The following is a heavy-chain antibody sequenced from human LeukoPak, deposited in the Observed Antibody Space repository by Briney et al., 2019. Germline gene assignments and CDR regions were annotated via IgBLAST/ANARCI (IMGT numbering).Heavy chain of an antibody. Sequence: GGSLRLSCAASGFTFSSYGMHWVRQAPGKGLEWVAVISYDGSNKYYADSVKGRFTISRDNSKNTLYLQMNSLRAEDTAVYYCAKPSEEIVATIVVSPYYGMDVWGKGTTVTVSS. CDR2: ISYDGSNK. CDR1: GFTFSSYG. CDR3: AKPSEEIVATIVVSPYYGMDV. J-gene: IGHJ6*04. D-gene: IGHD5-12*01. V-gene: IGHV3-30*18.